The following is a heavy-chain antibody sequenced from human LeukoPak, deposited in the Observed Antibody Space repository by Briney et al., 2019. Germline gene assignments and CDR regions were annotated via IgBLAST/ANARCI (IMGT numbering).Heavy chain of an antibody. J-gene: IGHJ4*02. V-gene: IGHV3-74*01. D-gene: IGHD2-2*01. CDR3: VSFYETY. CDR2: INSDGSWT. CDR1: GNYL. Sequence: GGSLRLSCAASGNYLMHWVRQAPEKGLVWVSHINSDGSWTSYAVSVKGRFTISKDNAKNTVYLQMNNLRAEDTAVYYCVSFYETYWGRGTLVTVSS.